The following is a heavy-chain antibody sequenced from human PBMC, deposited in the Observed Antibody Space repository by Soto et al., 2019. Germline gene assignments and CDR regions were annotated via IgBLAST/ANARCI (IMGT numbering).Heavy chain of an antibody. Sequence: QVQLQQWGAGLSKPSETLSLTCAVYGGSFSGYYWSWIRQPPGKGLEWIGEINHSGSTNYNPSLKSRVTISVDTSKNQFSLKLSSVTAADTAVYYCARGRYYYGSGSYSHYYYYGMDVWGQGTTVTVSS. CDR1: GGSFSGYY. D-gene: IGHD3-10*01. CDR2: INHSGST. V-gene: IGHV4-34*01. CDR3: ARGRYYYGSGSYSHYYYYGMDV. J-gene: IGHJ6*02.